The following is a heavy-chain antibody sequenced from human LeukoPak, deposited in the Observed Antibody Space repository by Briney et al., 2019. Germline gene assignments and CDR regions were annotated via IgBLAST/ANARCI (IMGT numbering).Heavy chain of an antibody. D-gene: IGHD5-18*01. CDR3: ARDHLVQLWSQGPPFCDY. V-gene: IGHV1-18*01. Sequence: ASVKVSCKASGYTFTSYGISWVRQAPGQGLEWMGWISAYNGNTNYAQKLQGRVTMTTDTYTSTAYMELRSLRSDETPGYYCARDHLVQLWSQGPPFCDYGGEGTLVTVSS. CDR2: ISAYNGNT. J-gene: IGHJ4*02. CDR1: GYTFTSYG.